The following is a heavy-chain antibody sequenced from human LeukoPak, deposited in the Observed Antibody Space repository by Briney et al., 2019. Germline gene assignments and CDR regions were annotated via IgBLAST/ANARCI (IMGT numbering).Heavy chain of an antibody. D-gene: IGHD3-16*02. J-gene: IGHJ6*02. CDR3: ARRGSLRYYDYVWGSYPVIPSIIYYGMDV. Sequence: SETLSLTCTVSGGSINTGGNYWSWIRQHPGKGLEWIGDVYYYRGSTHYTPSLKSRVTISVDTSKNQFSLKLSSVTAADTAVYYCARRGSLRYYDYVWGSYPVIPSIIYYGMDVWGQGTTVTVSS. CDR2: VYYYRGST. CDR1: GGSINTGGNY. V-gene: IGHV4-31*03.